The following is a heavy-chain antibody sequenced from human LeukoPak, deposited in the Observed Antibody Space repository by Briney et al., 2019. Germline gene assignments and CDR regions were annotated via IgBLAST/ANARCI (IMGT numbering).Heavy chain of an antibody. CDR2: INHSGST. D-gene: IGHD3-3*01. J-gene: IGHJ5*02. Sequence: PSETLSLTCAVYGGSFSGYYWSWIRQPPGKGLEWIGEINHSGSTNYNPSLKSRVTISVDTSKNQFSLKLSSVTAADTAVYYCARVAYDFWSGRINNWFDPWGQGTLVTVSS. CDR3: ARVAYDFWSGRINNWFDP. CDR1: GGSFSGYY. V-gene: IGHV4-34*01.